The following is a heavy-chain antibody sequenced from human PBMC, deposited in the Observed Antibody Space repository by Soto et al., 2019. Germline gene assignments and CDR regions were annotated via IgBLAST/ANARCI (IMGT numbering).Heavy chain of an antibody. CDR1: GFTFSSYG. Sequence: QVQLVESGGGVVQPGRSLRLSCAASGFTFSSYGMHWVRQAPGKGLEGVAVISYDGSNKYYADSVKGRFTISRDNSKNTLYLQMNSLRAEDTAVYYCAKDRFRIAVAAPFDSWGQGTLVTVSS. D-gene: IGHD6-19*01. V-gene: IGHV3-30*18. CDR2: ISYDGSNK. CDR3: AKDRFRIAVAAPFDS. J-gene: IGHJ4*02.